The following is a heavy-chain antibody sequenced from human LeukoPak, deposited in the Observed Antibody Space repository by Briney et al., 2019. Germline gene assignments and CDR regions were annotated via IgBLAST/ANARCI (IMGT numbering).Heavy chain of an antibody. D-gene: IGHD4-11*01. CDR1: GFNFNIYS. V-gene: IGHV3-48*04. CDR3: ARDAYSEHARPDYFEN. CDR2: IDSTSGTV. J-gene: IGHJ4*02. Sequence: GGSLRLSCAASGFNFNIYSMHWVRQAPGKGLEWVSYIDSTSGTVYYADSVKGGFTVSRDNTKTSLYLQMSSMSAEDTAVSFCARDAYSEHARPDYFENWGQGTLVTVSS.